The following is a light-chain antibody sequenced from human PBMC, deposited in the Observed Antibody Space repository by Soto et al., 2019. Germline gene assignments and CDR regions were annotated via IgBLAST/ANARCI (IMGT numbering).Light chain of an antibody. J-gene: IGKJ1*01. CDR1: RDIVSF. Sequence: IQLTQSPSSLSASVGDRVTLTCRASRDIVSFLAWYQQKPGKAPNLLIYGASALQKGVPSRFSGGRSGTEFTLTISSLQPEDFATYYCQQLNSSPWTFGQGTKVEI. CDR3: QQLNSSPWT. CDR2: GAS. V-gene: IGKV1-9*01.